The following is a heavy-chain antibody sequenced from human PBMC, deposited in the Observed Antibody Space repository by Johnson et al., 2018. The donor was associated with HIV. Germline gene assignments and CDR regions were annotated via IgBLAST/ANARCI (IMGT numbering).Heavy chain of an antibody. D-gene: IGHD6-13*01. J-gene: IGHJ3*02. V-gene: IGHV3-15*01. CDR1: GFTFTNVW. CDR2: IKSRTDGGTT. CDR3: TTDPIAAAGHDAFDI. Sequence: EQLVESGGGLVKPGGSLRFSCAVSGFTFTNVWMNWVRQVPGKGLEWVGRIKSRTDGGTTDYAAPVEGRFTISRDDSKSTVYLQMNSLKTDDTAVYYCTTDPIAAAGHDAFDIWGQGTMVTVSS.